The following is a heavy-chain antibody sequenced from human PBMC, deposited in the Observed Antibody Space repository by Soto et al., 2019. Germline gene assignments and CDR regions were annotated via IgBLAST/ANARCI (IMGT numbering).Heavy chain of an antibody. CDR1: GYSFTSYW. D-gene: IGHD3-22*01. CDR2: IDPSDSYT. V-gene: IGHV5-10-1*01. J-gene: IGHJ3*02. Sequence: GESLNISCKGSGYSFTSYWISWVRQMPGKGLEWMGRIDPSDSYTNYSPSFQGHVTISADKSISTAYLQWSSLKASDTAMYYCASIRFSDSSGYSDAFEIWGQGTMVTVSS. CDR3: ASIRFSDSSGYSDAFEI.